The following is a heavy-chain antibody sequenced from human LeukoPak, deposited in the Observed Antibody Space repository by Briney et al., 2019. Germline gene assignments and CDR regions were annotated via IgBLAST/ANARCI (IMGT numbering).Heavy chain of an antibody. J-gene: IGHJ4*02. Sequence: SETLSLTCTVSGYSISSGYYWGWIRQPPGKGLEWIGEINHSGSTNYNPSLKSRVTISVDTSKNQFSLKLSSVTAADTAVYYCARGVFLRGYRPFDYWGQGTLVTVSS. CDR3: ARGVFLRGYRPFDY. V-gene: IGHV4-38-2*02. D-gene: IGHD5-18*01. CDR1: GYSISSGYY. CDR2: INHSGST.